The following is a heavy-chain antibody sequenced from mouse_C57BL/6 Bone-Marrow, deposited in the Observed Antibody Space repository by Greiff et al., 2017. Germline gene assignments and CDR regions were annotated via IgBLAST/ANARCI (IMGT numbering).Heavy chain of an antibody. V-gene: IGHV1-61*01. J-gene: IGHJ2*01. CDR3: ARSGYDGSFDY. Sequence: QVQLQQPGAELVRPGSSVKLSCKASGYTFTSYWMDWVKQRPGQGLEWIGNIYPSDSETHYNQKFKDKATLTVDKSSSTAYMQLSSLTSEDSAVYYCARSGYDGSFDYWGQGTTLTVSS. CDR2: IYPSDSET. CDR1: GYTFTSYW. D-gene: IGHD2-3*01.